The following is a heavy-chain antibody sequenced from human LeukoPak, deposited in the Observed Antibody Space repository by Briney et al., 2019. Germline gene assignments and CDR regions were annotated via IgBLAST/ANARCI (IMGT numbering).Heavy chain of an antibody. CDR3: ALRGLYCSASTCGGALHI. Sequence: SETLSLTCTVSGGSISSYYWTWIRQPAGKGLEWIGRIYTSGTTNYNPSLKSRVTMSVDTSKGQLSLKLTSVTAADTAVYYCALRGLYCSASTCGGALHIWGQGTMVTVSP. CDR2: IYTSGTT. CDR1: GGSISSYY. V-gene: IGHV4-4*07. D-gene: IGHD2-15*01. J-gene: IGHJ3*02.